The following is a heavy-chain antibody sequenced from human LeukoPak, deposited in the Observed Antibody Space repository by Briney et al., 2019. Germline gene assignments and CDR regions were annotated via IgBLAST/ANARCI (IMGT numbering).Heavy chain of an antibody. CDR3: ARVSRGTYTD. CDR2: SRNKTNSYNT. V-gene: IGHV3-72*01. Sequence: GGSLRLSCAASGFTFSSYSMNWVRQAPGRGLEWVGRSRNKTNSYNTEYAASVKGRFTISRDDSKKSLDLQMNSLKTEDTAVYYCARVSRGTYTDWGQGTLVTVSS. CDR1: GFTFSSYS. J-gene: IGHJ4*02. D-gene: IGHD3-16*01.